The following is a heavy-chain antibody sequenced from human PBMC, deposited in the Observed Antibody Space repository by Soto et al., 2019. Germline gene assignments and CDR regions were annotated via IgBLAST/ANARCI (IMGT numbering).Heavy chain of an antibody. CDR3: ARELGGCSAGSCRYNWLDS. V-gene: IGHV1-69*06. CDR2: IIPISGTA. Sequence: QVQLVQSGAEVKKTGSSVKVSCQASGDTFSNYDISWVRQAPGQGLEWMGGIIPISGTANYAQKFQDRVTITADTSTSTADMELSSLRSEDTAVYYCARELGGCSAGSCRYNWLDSWGQGTLVTVSS. J-gene: IGHJ5*01. D-gene: IGHD2-15*01. CDR1: GDTFSNYD.